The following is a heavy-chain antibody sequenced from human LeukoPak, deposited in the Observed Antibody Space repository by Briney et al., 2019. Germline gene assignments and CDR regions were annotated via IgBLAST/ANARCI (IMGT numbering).Heavy chain of an antibody. J-gene: IGHJ4*02. CDR1: GFTFSSYG. Sequence: GGSLRLSCAASGFTFSSYGMSWVRQAPGKGLEWVSAISGSGGSTYYADSVKGRFTISRDNSKNTLYLQMNSLRAEDTAVYYCAKHSTPYDSSGLYYFDYWGQGTLVTVSS. CDR2: ISGSGGST. V-gene: IGHV3-23*01. D-gene: IGHD3-22*01. CDR3: AKHSTPYDSSGLYYFDY.